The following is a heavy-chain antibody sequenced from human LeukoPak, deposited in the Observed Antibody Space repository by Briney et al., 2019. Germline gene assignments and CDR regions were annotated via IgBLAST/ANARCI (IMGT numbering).Heavy chain of an antibody. J-gene: IGHJ4*02. V-gene: IGHV3-7*01. CDR2: IKPDGSEK. Sequence: GGSLRLSCAASGFTFSNHYMSWVRQAPGKGLEWVSNIKPDGSEKECVDSVKGRFTISRDNARNSLYLQMDSLRAEDTAVYYCARGVVPRIIRWRLDYWGQGSLVTVSS. CDR1: GFTFSNHY. D-gene: IGHD3-3*01. CDR3: ARGVVPRIIRWRLDY.